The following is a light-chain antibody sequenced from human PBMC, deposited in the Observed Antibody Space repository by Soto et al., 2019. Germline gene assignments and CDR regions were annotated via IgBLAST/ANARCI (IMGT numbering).Light chain of an antibody. CDR2: GDN. J-gene: IGLJ3*02. V-gene: IGLV1-40*01. CDR3: KSYDTSRSGLNWV. CDR1: GSSIGAGYD. Sequence: QTVVTQPPSVSGAPGQRIIIPCTGSGSSIGAGYDVNWYQHVPGTPPKLLIFGDNNRPSGVPDRFSASKAGTSASLAITGFKPEDEVECYCKSYDTSRSGLNWVFGGGTKLTVL.